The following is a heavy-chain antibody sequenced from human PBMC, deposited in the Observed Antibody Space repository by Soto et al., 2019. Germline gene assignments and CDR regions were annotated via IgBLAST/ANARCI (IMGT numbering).Heavy chain of an antibody. V-gene: IGHV3-74*01. J-gene: IGHJ5*02. CDR2: INSDGSST. Sequence: PAASLRLSCAASGFTFSIYWMHWVRQAPGKWLVWVSRINSDGSSTSYADSVKGRFTISRDNAKNTLYLQMNSLRAEDTAVYYCARGCSGGSCYNWFDPWGQGTLVTVSS. CDR1: GFTFSIYW. CDR3: ARGCSGGSCYNWFDP. D-gene: IGHD2-15*01.